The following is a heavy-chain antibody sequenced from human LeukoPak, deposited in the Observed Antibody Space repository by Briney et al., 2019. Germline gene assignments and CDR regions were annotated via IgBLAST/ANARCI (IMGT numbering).Heavy chain of an antibody. CDR2: IRFDESNK. V-gene: IGHV3-30*02. CDR3: AKVPSTMTTPNNERDY. Sequence: GGSLRLSCAASGFTFSNYGMHWVRQAPGKGLEWVAFIRFDESNKYYADSVKGRFTISRDNSKNTLYLQMNSLRAEDTAMYYCAKVPSTMTTPNNERDYWGQGTLVSVSS. CDR1: GFTFSNYG. J-gene: IGHJ4*02. D-gene: IGHD4-11*01.